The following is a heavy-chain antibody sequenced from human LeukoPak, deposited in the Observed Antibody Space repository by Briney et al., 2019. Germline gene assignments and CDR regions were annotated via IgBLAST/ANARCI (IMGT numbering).Heavy chain of an antibody. CDR2: IFYSGSS. D-gene: IGHD6-25*01. CDR3: AGRAARFFDY. Sequence: PSETLSLTCTVSGDSLNCYYWSWIRQPPGEGLQWIGYIFYSGSSNYNASLRSRVAISVDTSKNQFSLKLTSVTAADTAVYYCAGRAARFFDYWGQGILVTVSS. CDR1: GDSLNCYY. J-gene: IGHJ4*02. V-gene: IGHV4-59*01.